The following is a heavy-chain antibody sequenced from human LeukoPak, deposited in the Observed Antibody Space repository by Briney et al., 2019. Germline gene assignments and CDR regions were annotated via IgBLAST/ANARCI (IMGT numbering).Heavy chain of an antibody. Sequence: GGSLRLSCAASGFTFSSYEMNWVRQAPGKGLEWVSYISSSGSTIYYADSAKGRFTISRDNAKNSLYLQMNSLRAEDTAVYYCARRAGAYSHPYDYWGQGTLVTVSS. V-gene: IGHV3-48*03. CDR2: ISSSGSTI. CDR3: ARRAGAYSHPYDY. J-gene: IGHJ4*02. CDR1: GFTFSSYE. D-gene: IGHD4/OR15-4a*01.